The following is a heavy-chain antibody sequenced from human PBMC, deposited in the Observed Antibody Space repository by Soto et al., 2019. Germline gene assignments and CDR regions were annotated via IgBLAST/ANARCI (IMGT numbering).Heavy chain of an antibody. Sequence: SESLALTWAVYGGSFSGYYWSWFRQPPGKGLEWIGEINHSGSTNYNPSLKSRVTISVDTSKNQFSLKLSSVIAADPAVYYCARCRVENWFDPCGQGTLVTVPS. CDR3: ARCRVENWFDP. V-gene: IGHV4-34*01. J-gene: IGHJ5*02. CDR1: GGSFSGYY. CDR2: INHSGST.